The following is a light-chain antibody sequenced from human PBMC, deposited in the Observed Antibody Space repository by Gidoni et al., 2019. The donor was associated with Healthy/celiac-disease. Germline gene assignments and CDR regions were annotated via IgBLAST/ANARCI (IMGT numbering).Light chain of an antibody. V-gene: IGKV4-1*01. Sequence: DIVMTQSPDYLAVSLGESATINCKSSQTDLAGSNNKNYLAWHQQKPGQPPKLLIYWASTRESGVPDRFSGSGSGTDFTLTISSLHAEDVAVYYCQQYYSTPRTFGQGTKVEIK. CDR2: WAS. CDR3: QQYYSTPRT. CDR1: QTDLAGSNNKNY. J-gene: IGKJ1*01.